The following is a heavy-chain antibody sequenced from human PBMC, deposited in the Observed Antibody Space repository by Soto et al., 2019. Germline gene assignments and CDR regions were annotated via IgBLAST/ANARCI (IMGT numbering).Heavy chain of an antibody. J-gene: IGHJ4*02. CDR2: ISYDGSNK. V-gene: IGHV3-30-3*01. CDR3: ARDWGGYYSFDY. CDR1: GFTFSSYA. D-gene: IGHD3-3*01. Sequence: QVQLVESGGGVVQPGRSLRLSCAASGFTFSSYAMHWVRQAPGKGLEWVAVISYDGSNKYYADSVKGRFTISRDNSKNTLYLRMNSLRAEDTAVYYCARDWGGYYSFDYWGQGTLVTVSS.